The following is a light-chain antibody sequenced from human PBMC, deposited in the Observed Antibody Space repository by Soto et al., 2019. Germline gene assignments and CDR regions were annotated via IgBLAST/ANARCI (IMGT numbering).Light chain of an antibody. CDR1: QSIRTY. J-gene: IGKJ3*01. Sequence: DIQMTQSPSSLSASVGDRITITCRTSQSIRTYLNWFHQKPGKAPKLLIFAASSLQGGVPSRFSGSGSGTDFTLTISSLQPEDFATYYCQQCYSTPFTFGPGTKVDIK. V-gene: IGKV1-39*01. CDR3: QQCYSTPFT. CDR2: AAS.